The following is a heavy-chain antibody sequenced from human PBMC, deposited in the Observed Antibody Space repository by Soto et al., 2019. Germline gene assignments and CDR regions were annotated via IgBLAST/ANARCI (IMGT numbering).Heavy chain of an antibody. V-gene: IGHV4-34*01. CDR3: ARPYYDSDGVGLDP. D-gene: IGHD3-22*01. Sequence: PSETLSLTCGVYGGSFSGYYWSWIRQPPGKGLEWIGEIYYSGSTYYNPSLNSRVTISVDTSKNQFSLRLSSVTAADTAVYYCARPYYDSDGVGLDPWGQGTLVTVSS. J-gene: IGHJ5*02. CDR1: GGSFSGYY. CDR2: IYYSGST.